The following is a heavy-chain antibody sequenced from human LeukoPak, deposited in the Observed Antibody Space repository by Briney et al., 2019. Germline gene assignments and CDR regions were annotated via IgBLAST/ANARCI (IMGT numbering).Heavy chain of an antibody. CDR1: GFTFSNYA. V-gene: IGHV3-23*01. CDR3: AKDKSSGWLTEYFQH. Sequence: PGGSLRLSCAASGFTFSNYAMSWVRQAPGKGLEWVSAVSGTGGSTYYADSVKGRFTISRDNSKNTLYLQMNSLRAEDTAVYYCAKDKSSGWLTEYFQHWGQGTLVTVSS. CDR2: VSGTGGST. J-gene: IGHJ1*01. D-gene: IGHD6-19*01.